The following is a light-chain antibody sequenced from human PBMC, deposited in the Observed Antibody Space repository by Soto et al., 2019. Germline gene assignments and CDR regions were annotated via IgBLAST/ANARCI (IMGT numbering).Light chain of an antibody. CDR3: QQSWT. V-gene: IGKV1-5*03. CDR2: KAS. CDR1: QSSSTW. Sequence: DIQLTQSPSILSASVGDRVTITCRASQSSSTWMSWYQQKPGKAPNLLISKASSLESGVPSRFSGSGSGTEFTLTISSLQPDDFATYYCQQSWTFGQGTKVEIK. J-gene: IGKJ1*01.